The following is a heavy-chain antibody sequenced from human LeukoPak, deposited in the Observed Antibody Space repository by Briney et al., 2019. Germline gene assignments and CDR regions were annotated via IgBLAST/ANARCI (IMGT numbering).Heavy chain of an antibody. J-gene: IGHJ4*02. Sequence: QAGGSLRLSCAASGFTFSGYEMNWVRQAPGKGLEWVSYSSRSGSIIYYADSVKGRFTISRDNAKNSLYLQMNSLRAEDTAVYYCARGGPYFDYWGQGTLVTVSS. CDR3: ARGGPYFDY. CDR2: SSRSGSII. V-gene: IGHV3-48*03. CDR1: GFTFSGYE.